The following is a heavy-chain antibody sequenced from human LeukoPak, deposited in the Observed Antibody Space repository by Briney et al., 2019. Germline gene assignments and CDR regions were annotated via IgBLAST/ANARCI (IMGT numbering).Heavy chain of an antibody. CDR1: GYSISSGYY. CDR2: IYHSGST. V-gene: IGHV4-38-2*02. D-gene: IGHD5/OR15-5a*01. J-gene: IGHJ2*01. Sequence: SETLSLTCTVSGYSISSGYYWGWIRQPPGKGLEWIGSIYHSGSTYYNPSLKSRVTISVDTSKNQFSLKLTSVTAADTAVYYCARLFQSTITHYWYFDLWGRGTLVTVSS. CDR3: ARLFQSTITHYWYFDL.